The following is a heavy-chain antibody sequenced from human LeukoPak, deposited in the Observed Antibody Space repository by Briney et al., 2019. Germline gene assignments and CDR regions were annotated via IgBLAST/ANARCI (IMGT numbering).Heavy chain of an antibody. CDR3: TRRGSGNGGTYAGMDV. V-gene: IGHV4-39*01. CDR1: GGSISSDVHY. Sequence: PSETLSLTCTVAGGSISSDVHYWDWIRQAPGKGLEWIGSLLYNGNTWYNPSLERRVTISVDTSENQFSLRLTSVNAADTALYFCTRRGSGNGGTYAGMDVWGPGTSVTVSS. CDR2: LLYNGNT. J-gene: IGHJ6*02. D-gene: IGHD1-26*01.